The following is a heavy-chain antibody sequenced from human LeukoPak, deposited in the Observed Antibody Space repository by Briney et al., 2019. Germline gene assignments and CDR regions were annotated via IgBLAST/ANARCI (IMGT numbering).Heavy chain of an antibody. Sequence: GGSLRLSCAASRFTFSNYAMSWVRQAPGKGLEWVSGISGSGGSTYYADSVKGRFTISRDNSKNTLYLDMNSLRSEDTAVYFCAKAANSGLVLVYWGQGNLVTVSS. CDR3: AKAANSGLVLVY. J-gene: IGHJ4*02. CDR1: RFTFSNYA. D-gene: IGHD1-1*01. CDR2: ISGSGGST. V-gene: IGHV3-23*01.